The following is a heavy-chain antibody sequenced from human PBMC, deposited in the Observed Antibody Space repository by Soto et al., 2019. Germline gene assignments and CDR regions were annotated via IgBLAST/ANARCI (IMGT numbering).Heavy chain of an antibody. J-gene: IGHJ6*03. Sequence: GGSLRLSCAASGFTFSSYSMNWVRQAPGKGLEWVSSISSSSSYIYYADSVKGRFTISRDNAKNSLYLQMNSLRAEDTAVYYCARFTMVRGPSRYYYMDVWGKGTTVTVSS. D-gene: IGHD3-10*01. CDR3: ARFTMVRGPSRYYYMDV. CDR2: ISSSSSYI. CDR1: GFTFSSYS. V-gene: IGHV3-21*01.